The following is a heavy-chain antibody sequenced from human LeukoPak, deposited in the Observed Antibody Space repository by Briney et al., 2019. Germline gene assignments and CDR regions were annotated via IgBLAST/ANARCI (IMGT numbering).Heavy chain of an antibody. CDR1: GFTFSSYA. V-gene: IGHV3-21*01. J-gene: IGHJ4*02. Sequence: GGSLRLSCAASGFTFSSYAMSWVRQAPGKGLEWVSSISSSSSYIYYADSVKGRFTISRDNTKNSLYLQMNSLRAEDTAVYYCARLGYYGSGSLVDYFDYWGQGTLVTVSS. CDR3: ARLGYYGSGSLVDYFDY. D-gene: IGHD3-10*01. CDR2: ISSSSSYI.